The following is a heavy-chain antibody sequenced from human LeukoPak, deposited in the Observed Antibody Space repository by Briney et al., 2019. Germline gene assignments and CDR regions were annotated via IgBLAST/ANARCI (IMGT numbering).Heavy chain of an antibody. CDR3: AKDSDRTLDY. Sequence: PGGTLTLTCAASGFTFSSYSNHWVRQAPAPGKELVAFIRNDGSNKYYADSVKARFTISRDNSKNTLYLQMNSRRAEDTAVYYCAKDSDRTLDYWGQGTLVTVSS. CDR2: IRNDGSNK. D-gene: IGHD1-26*01. V-gene: IGHV3-30*02. CDR1: GFTFSSYS. J-gene: IGHJ4*02.